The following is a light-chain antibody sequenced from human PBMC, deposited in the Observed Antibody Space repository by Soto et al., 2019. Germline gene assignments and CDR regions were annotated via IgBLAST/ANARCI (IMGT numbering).Light chain of an antibody. Sequence: EIVLTQSPATLSLSPGERATLSCSASQSVSSYLAWYQQIPGQAPRLLSYAASNRANGIPARFSGNGSGTDFTRTISALVPADFAVYYCQQRISSITVGQGTRLEI. V-gene: IGKV3-11*01. CDR1: QSVSSY. J-gene: IGKJ5*01. CDR3: QQRISSIT. CDR2: AAS.